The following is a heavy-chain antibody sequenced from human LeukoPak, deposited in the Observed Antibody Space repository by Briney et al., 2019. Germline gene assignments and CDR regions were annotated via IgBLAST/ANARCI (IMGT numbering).Heavy chain of an antibody. Sequence: GSSVKVSCKASGGTFNSYAFSWVRQAPGQGLEWMGRIIPILDIANHAQKFQGRVTMTRDTSITTAYMELSRLRSDDTAVYYCARYSYCGGDCYTFDYWGQGSLVTVSS. CDR2: IIPILDIA. V-gene: IGHV1-69*04. CDR3: ARYSYCGGDCYTFDY. D-gene: IGHD2-21*02. J-gene: IGHJ4*02. CDR1: GGTFNSYA.